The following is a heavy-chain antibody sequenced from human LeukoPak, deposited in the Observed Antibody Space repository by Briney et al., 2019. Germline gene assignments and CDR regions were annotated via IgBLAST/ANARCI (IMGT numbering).Heavy chain of an antibody. CDR3: ARAWRSERSGIDY. CDR1: GGSISSGGYY. D-gene: IGHD3-3*01. J-gene: IGHJ4*02. CDR2: IYHSGST. V-gene: IGHV4-30-2*01. Sequence: PSQTLSLTCTVSGGSISSGGYYWSWIRQPPGKGLEWIGYIYHSGSTYYNPSLKSRVTISVDRSKNQFSLKLSSVTAADTAVYYCARAWRSERSGIDYWGQGTLVTVSS.